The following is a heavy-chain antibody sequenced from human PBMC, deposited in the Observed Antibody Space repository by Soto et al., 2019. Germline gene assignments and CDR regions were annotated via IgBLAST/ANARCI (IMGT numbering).Heavy chain of an antibody. D-gene: IGHD2-2*01. CDR1: GFTFSSYG. J-gene: IGHJ4*02. V-gene: IGHV3-33*01. CDR2: IWYDGSNK. CDR3: ARDFCVVPPGVMDY. Sequence: QVQLVESGGGVVQPGRSLRLSCAASGFTFSSYGMHWVHQAPGKGLEWVAVIWYDGSNKYYADSVKGRFTISRDNSKNTLYLQMNSLRAEDTAVCYEARDFCVVPPGVMDYWGQGALVTVSS.